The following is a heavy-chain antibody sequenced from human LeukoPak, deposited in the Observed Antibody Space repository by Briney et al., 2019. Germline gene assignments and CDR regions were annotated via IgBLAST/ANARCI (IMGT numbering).Heavy chain of an antibody. J-gene: IGHJ6*03. Sequence: GRSLRLSCTASGFTFGDYAMSWVRQAPGKGLEWVGFIRSEAYGGTTEYAASVKGRFTISRDDSKSIAYLQMNSLKTEDTAVYYCTRIRFDFWSGPGPYYYMDVWGKGTTVTVSS. V-gene: IGHV3-49*04. CDR3: TRIRFDFWSGPGPYYYMDV. D-gene: IGHD3-3*01. CDR2: IRSEAYGGTT. CDR1: GFTFGDYA.